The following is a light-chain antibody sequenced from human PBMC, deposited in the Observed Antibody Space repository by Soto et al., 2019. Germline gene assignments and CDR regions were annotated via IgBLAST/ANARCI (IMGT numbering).Light chain of an antibody. CDR2: GAS. J-gene: IGKJ1*01. V-gene: IGKV3-20*01. CDR1: QSIRTN. Sequence: EIVMRQSHATLSVSPGARSTLSCRASQSIRTNLAWYQQKPGQAHRLLIYGASSRATGIPDRFSGSGSGTDFTLTISRLEPEEFAVYYCKKYGSSPQTVGKGTKVDIK. CDR3: KKYGSSPQT.